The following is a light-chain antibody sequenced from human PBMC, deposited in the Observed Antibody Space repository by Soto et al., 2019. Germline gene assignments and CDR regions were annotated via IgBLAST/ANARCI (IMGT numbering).Light chain of an antibody. J-gene: IGKJ4*01. V-gene: IGKV1-33*01. CDR1: QDISNY. Sequence: DIQMTQSPSSLSASLGDRVNITCQASQDISNYLNWYQQKPGKAPKLLIYDASNLETGVPSRFSGSGSGTDFTFTISSLQPEDIATYYCQQYDNRPAFGGGTKVDIK. CDR2: DAS. CDR3: QQYDNRPA.